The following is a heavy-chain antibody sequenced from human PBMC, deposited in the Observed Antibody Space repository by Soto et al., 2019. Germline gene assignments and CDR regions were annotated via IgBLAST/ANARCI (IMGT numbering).Heavy chain of an antibody. CDR3: ARIESIARNWFDP. J-gene: IGHJ5*02. V-gene: IGHV5-10-1*01. CDR1: GFSFTNYW. D-gene: IGHD6-13*01. CDR2: IDPVDSYV. Sequence: GESLKISCKTSGFSFTNYWISWVRHVPGKGLEWMGNIDPVDSYVNYSPSFQGHVTFSVDTSISTAFLHWSSLQASDSATYFCARIESIARNWFDPWGQGTLVTVSS.